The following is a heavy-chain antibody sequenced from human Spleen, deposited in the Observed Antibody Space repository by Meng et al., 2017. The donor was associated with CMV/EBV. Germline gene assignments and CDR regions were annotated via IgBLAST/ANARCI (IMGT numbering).Heavy chain of an antibody. J-gene: IGHJ5*02. CDR2: IKNKGDGGTT. V-gene: IGHV3-15*01. CDR3: ATDPYYDFWSGYYREWFDP. CDR1: NGW. D-gene: IGHD3-3*01. Sequence: NGWMNWVRQAPGKGLEWVGRIKNKGDGGTTDYAAPVKGRFSISRDDSKDTLYLQMNSLKTEDTAVYYCATDPYYDFWSGYYREWFDPWGQGTLVTVSS.